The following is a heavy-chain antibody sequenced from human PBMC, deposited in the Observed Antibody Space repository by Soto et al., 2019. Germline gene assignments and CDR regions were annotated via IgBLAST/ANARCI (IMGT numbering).Heavy chain of an antibody. Sequence: GGSLRLSCAASGFTFSSYSMNWVRQAPGKGLEWVSSISSSSSYIYYADSVKGRFTSSRDNAKNSLYLQMNSLRAEDTAVYYCARLXGRVVPAARDYYYGMDVWGQGTTVTVSS. CDR1: GFTFSSYS. D-gene: IGHD2-2*01. CDR3: ARLXGRVVPAARDYYYGMDV. V-gene: IGHV3-21*01. J-gene: IGHJ6*02. CDR2: ISSSSSYI.